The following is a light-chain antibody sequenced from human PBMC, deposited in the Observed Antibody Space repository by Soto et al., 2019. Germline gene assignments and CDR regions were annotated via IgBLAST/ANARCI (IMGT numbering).Light chain of an antibody. J-gene: IGLJ1*01. CDR3: SSYTSSSTNV. CDR2: EVT. Sequence: QSVLTQPASVSGSPGQSITISCTGTSSDVGGYNYVSWYQQHPGKAPKLMIYEVTNRPSGVSNRFSGSKSGNTASLTISGLQAEDGADYCCSSYTSSSTNVFGTGTKVTVL. V-gene: IGLV2-14*01. CDR1: SSDVGGYNY.